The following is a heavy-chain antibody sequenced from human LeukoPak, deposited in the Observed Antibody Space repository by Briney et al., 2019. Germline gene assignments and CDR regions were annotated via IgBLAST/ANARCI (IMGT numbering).Heavy chain of an antibody. Sequence: SETLSLTCTVSGGSISGAYWSWIRQPPGKGLEYIGYIYYSGSTNYSPSLKSRVTISVATSKNQFSLKLSSVTAADTAVYYCARYQHDAFDIWGQGTVVTVSS. CDR2: IYYSGST. V-gene: IGHV4-59*12. CDR1: GGSISGAY. J-gene: IGHJ3*02. CDR3: ARYQHDAFDI.